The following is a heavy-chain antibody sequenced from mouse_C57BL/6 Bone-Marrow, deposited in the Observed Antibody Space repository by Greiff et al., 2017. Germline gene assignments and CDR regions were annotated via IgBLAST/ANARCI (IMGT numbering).Heavy chain of an antibody. D-gene: IGHD2-3*01. CDR1: GYSITSGYY. J-gene: IGHJ2*01. CDR2: ISYDGSN. CDR3: ARGDDGYCDY. Sequence: EVQLQQSGPGLVKPSQSLSLTCSVTGYSITSGYYWNWIRQFPGNKLEWMGYISYDGSNNYNPSLKNRISITRDTPKNQFFLKLNSVTTEDTTTYYCARGDDGYCDYWGQGTTLTVSS. V-gene: IGHV3-6*01.